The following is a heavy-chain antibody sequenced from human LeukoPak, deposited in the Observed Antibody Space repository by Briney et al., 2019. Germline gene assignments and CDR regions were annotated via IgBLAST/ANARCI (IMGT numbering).Heavy chain of an antibody. Sequence: TLSLTCTVSGGSISSGCYYWSWIRHHPGKGLEWIGYIYYSGSTYYNPSLKSRVTISIDTSKNQFSLKLSSVTAADTAVYYCARVTQGSSSFFDYWGQGTLVTVSS. CDR2: IYYSGST. J-gene: IGHJ4*02. D-gene: IGHD6-6*01. V-gene: IGHV4-31*03. CDR3: ARVTQGSSSFFDY. CDR1: GGSISSGCYY.